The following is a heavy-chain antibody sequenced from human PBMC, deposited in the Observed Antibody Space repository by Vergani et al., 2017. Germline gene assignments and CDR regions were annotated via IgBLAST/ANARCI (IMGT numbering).Heavy chain of an antibody. V-gene: IGHV4-4*03. J-gene: IGHJ6*02. Sequence: QVQLQESGPGLVKPPGTLSLTCAVSGGSISSSNWWSWVRQPPGKGLQWIGEIYHSGSTNYNPSLKSRVTISVDKSKNQFSLKLSSVTAADTAGYYCARALKLRYSPFGDYFYGMDVWGQETTVTVAS. D-gene: IGHD3-9*01. CDR2: IYHSGST. CDR3: ARALKLRYSPFGDYFYGMDV. CDR1: GGSISSSNW.